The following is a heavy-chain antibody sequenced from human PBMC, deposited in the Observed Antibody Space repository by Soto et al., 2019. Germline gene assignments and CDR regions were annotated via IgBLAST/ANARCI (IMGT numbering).Heavy chain of an antibody. D-gene: IGHD2-15*01. CDR1: GYTFTSYA. J-gene: IGHJ6*02. Sequence: ASVKVSCKASGYTFTSYAMHWVRQAPGQRLEWMGWINAGNGNTKYSQKFQGRVTITRDTSASTAYMELSSLRSGDTAVYYCARGDIVVVVAALAYGMDVWGQGTTVTVSS. V-gene: IGHV1-3*01. CDR3: ARGDIVVVVAALAYGMDV. CDR2: INAGNGNT.